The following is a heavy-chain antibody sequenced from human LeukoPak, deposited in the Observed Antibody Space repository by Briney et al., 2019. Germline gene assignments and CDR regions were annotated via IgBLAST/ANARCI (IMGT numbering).Heavy chain of an antibody. J-gene: IGHJ5*02. CDR2: INPNSGGT. CDR3: ARDLGVWGSYRYGWFDL. V-gene: IGHV1-2*02. Sequence: ASVKVSCKASGYTFTGYYMHWVRQAPGQGLEWMGWINPNSGGTNYAQKFQGRVTMTRDTSISTAYMELSRLRSDDTAVYYCARDLGVWGSYRYGWFDLWGQGTLVTVSS. D-gene: IGHD3-16*02. CDR1: GYTFTGYY.